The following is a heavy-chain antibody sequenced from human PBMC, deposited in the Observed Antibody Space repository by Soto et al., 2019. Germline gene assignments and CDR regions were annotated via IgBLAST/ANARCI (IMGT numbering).Heavy chain of an antibody. Sequence: GGSLRLSCAGSGFIFTNFAMSWVRQTPGRGLEWVSVISASGAHTHYVDSVEGRFTISRDNSKNMLYLQMNSLRAEDTAIYYCARGGGSCAGGTCSWFDPWGQGNLVTVSS. CDR1: GFIFTNFA. V-gene: IGHV3-23*01. D-gene: IGHD2-15*01. J-gene: IGHJ5*02. CDR3: ARGGGSCAGGTCSWFDP. CDR2: ISASGAHT.